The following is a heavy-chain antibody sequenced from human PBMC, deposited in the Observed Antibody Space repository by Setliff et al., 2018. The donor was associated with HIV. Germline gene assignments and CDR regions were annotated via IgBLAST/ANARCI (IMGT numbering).Heavy chain of an antibody. D-gene: IGHD7-27*01. Sequence: ASVKVSCKVSAYTLSELSMHWVRQAPGEGLEWMGGFDPEDGETIYAEKFQGRVTMTEDTTTETAYMELSSLRSEDTAVYYCARDKTGDLWYFDSWGQGTLVTVSS. CDR3: ARDKTGDLWYFDS. J-gene: IGHJ4*02. CDR2: FDPEDGET. CDR1: AYTLSELS. V-gene: IGHV1-24*01.